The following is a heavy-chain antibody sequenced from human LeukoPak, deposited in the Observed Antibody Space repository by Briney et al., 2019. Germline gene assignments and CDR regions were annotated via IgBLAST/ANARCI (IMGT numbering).Heavy chain of an antibody. Sequence: ASVKVSCKASGHTFSSYAMNWVRQAPGQGLEWMGWINTNTGNPTYAQGFTGRFVFSLDTSVSTAYLQISSLKAEDTAVYYCARGGTMVRGSRYYYYYYMDVWGKGTTVTVSS. D-gene: IGHD3-10*01. CDR2: INTNTGNP. V-gene: IGHV7-4-1*02. J-gene: IGHJ6*03. CDR3: ARGGTMVRGSRYYYYYYMDV. CDR1: GHTFSSYA.